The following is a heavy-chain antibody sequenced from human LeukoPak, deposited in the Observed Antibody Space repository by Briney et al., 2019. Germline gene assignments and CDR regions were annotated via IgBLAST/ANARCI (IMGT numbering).Heavy chain of an antibody. V-gene: IGHV5-51*01. CDR3: ARQSRDGSKTRGYYFDY. J-gene: IGHJ4*02. D-gene: IGHD3-10*01. Sequence: GESLKISCQVSGYSFINYWIGWVRQMPGKGLESMGIIYPADSDTTYSPSFQGQVTISADKSISTVYLQWSSRKASDTTMYYCARQSRDGSKTRGYYFDYWGQGTLVTVSS. CDR1: GYSFINYW. CDR2: IYPADSDT.